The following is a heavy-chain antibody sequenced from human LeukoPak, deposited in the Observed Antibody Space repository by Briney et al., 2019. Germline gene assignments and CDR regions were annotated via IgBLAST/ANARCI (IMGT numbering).Heavy chain of an antibody. CDR2: ISYDGSNK. J-gene: IGHJ4*02. V-gene: IGHV3-30-3*01. Sequence: GGSLRLSCAASGFTFSSYAMHWVRQAPGKGLEWVAVISYDGSNKYYADSVKGRFTISRDNSKNTLYLQMNSLSAEDTAVYYCARGALKAYYCDYWGQGTPVTVSS. CDR3: ARGALKAYYCDY. CDR1: GFTFSSYA.